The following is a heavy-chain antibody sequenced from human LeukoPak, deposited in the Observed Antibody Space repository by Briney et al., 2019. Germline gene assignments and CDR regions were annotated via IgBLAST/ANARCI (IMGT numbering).Heavy chain of an antibody. Sequence: GGSLRLSCAASGFTFDDYAMHWVRQAPGKGLEWVSGISWNSGSIGYADSVKGRFTISRDNAKNSLYLQMNSLRAEDTALYYCAKSGKKDRGFFDYWGQGTLVTVYS. CDR3: AKSGKKDRGFFDY. J-gene: IGHJ4*02. CDR2: ISWNSGSI. V-gene: IGHV3-9*01. CDR1: GFTFDDYA. D-gene: IGHD2-15*01.